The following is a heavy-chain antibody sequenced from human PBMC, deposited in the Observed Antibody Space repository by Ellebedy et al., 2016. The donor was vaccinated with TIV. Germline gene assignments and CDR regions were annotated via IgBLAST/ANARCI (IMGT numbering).Heavy chain of an antibody. Sequence: GGSLRLSCAASGFTFSSHALSWVRQPPGKGLEWVSGISAGGGSTYYVDSVKGRFTISRDNSKKTLYLQMNSLRAEDTAVYYCVKLDSSGFFYGRLDYWGQGTLVTVSS. V-gene: IGHV3-23*01. D-gene: IGHD3-22*01. CDR2: ISAGGGST. J-gene: IGHJ4*02. CDR3: VKLDSSGFFYGRLDY. CDR1: GFTFSSHA.